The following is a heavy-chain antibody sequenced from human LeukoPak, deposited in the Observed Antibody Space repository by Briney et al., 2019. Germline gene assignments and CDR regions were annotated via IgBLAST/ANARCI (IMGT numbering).Heavy chain of an antibody. J-gene: IGHJ3*02. D-gene: IGHD5-24*01. CDR2: VWDDGSSQ. CDR3: AENRMATRPGDAFDI. V-gene: IGHV3-33*06. Sequence: GGSLRLSCAASGFTFSSYGMHWVRQAPGKGLEWVAVVWDDGSSQNYADSVKGRFTISRDNSKNMLYLQMNSLRAEDTAVYYCAENRMATRPGDAFDIWGQGTMVTVSS. CDR1: GFTFSSYG.